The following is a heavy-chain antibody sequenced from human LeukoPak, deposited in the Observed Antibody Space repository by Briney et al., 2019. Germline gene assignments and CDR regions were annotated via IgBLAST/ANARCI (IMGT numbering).Heavy chain of an antibody. CDR1: GYTFTGYG. Sequence: ASVKVSCKASGYTFTGYGISWVRQAPGQGLEWMGWINPNSGGTNYAQNFQGRVTMTRDTSIRTAYMELTSLTSDDTAVYYCARDLSPTTRWYPRPAYYYYMDVWGKGTTVTVSS. CDR3: ARDLSPTTRWYPRPAYYYYMDV. D-gene: IGHD6-13*01. J-gene: IGHJ6*03. CDR2: INPNSGGT. V-gene: IGHV1-2*02.